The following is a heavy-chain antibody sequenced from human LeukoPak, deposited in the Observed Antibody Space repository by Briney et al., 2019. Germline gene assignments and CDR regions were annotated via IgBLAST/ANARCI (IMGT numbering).Heavy chain of an antibody. CDR3: ATTAATRKAVY. CDR2: IFSGGRT. D-gene: IGHD6-25*01. V-gene: IGHV3-53*01. CDR1: GFTVSSNY. J-gene: IGHJ4*02. Sequence: GGSLRLPCAASGFTVSSNYMSWVRQAPGKGLEWVSVIFSGGRTYNADSVKGRFTISRDSSKNTLYLQMNSLRAEDTAVYYCATTAATRKAVYWGQGTLVTVSS.